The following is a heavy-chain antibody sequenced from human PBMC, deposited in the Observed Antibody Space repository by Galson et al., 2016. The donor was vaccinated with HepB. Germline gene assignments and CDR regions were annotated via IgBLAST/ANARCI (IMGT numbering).Heavy chain of an antibody. V-gene: IGHV4-4*02. CDR3: ARRTWGTSGSYFDY. D-gene: IGHD1-26*01. CDR2: IYHDGTA. Sequence: SETLSLTCTVSGVSISSSNWWHWVRQPPGKGLEWIGEIYHDGTANYNPSLKSRVTISGDKSKNQFSLSLTSVTAADTAVYYCARRTWGTSGSYFDYWGQGTLVTVSS. J-gene: IGHJ4*02. CDR1: GVSISSSNW.